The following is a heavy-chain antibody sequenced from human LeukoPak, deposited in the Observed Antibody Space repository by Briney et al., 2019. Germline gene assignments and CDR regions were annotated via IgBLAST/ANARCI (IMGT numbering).Heavy chain of an antibody. J-gene: IGHJ4*02. CDR2: IYYSGST. Sequence: SETLSLTCTVSGGSISSYYWSWIRQPPGKGLEWIEYIYYSGSTDFNPSLKSRVTMSVDTSKNQFSLKLSSVTAADTAVYYCARETYDSSGARFDYWGQGTLVTVSS. CDR1: GGSISSYY. V-gene: IGHV4-59*01. CDR3: ARETYDSSGARFDY. D-gene: IGHD3-22*01.